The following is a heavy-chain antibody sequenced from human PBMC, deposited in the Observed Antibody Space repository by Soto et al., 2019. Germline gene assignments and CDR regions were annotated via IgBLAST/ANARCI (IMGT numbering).Heavy chain of an antibody. Sequence: EVQLLESGGGLVQPGGSLRLSCAASGFTFSSYAMSWVRQAPGKGLEWVSAISGSGGSTYYADSVKGRFTISRDNSKNTLYLQMNSLRAEDTAVYYCAKDIIVVVAATLDGFDYWGQGTLVTVSS. V-gene: IGHV3-23*01. D-gene: IGHD2-15*01. CDR3: AKDIIVVVAATLDGFDY. J-gene: IGHJ4*02. CDR1: GFTFSSYA. CDR2: ISGSGGST.